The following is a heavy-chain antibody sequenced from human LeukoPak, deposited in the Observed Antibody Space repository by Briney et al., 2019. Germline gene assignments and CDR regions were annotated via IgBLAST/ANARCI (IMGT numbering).Heavy chain of an antibody. D-gene: IGHD2-21*01. V-gene: IGHV3-9*03. Sequence: GRSLRLSCAASGFTFDNYAMHWVRQVPGKGLEWVSGISWNSNSIDYADSVKGRFTISRDNAKNSLYLEMNSLRAEDMAFYYCVKVSYSSAGAEYFHLWGQGTLVTVSP. CDR2: ISWNSNSI. CDR3: VKVSYSSAGAEYFHL. CDR1: GFTFDNYA. J-gene: IGHJ1*01.